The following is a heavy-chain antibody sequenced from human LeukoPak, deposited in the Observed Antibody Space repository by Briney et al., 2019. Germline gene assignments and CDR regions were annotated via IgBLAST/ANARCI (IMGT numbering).Heavy chain of an antibody. D-gene: IGHD3-10*01. CDR3: ARDAWFGELWRSFFDY. V-gene: IGHV3-30*03. CDR2: ISYDGSNK. CDR1: GFTFSSYS. J-gene: IGHJ4*02. Sequence: GGSLRLSCAASGFTFSSYSMNWVRQAPGKGLEWVAVISYDGSNKYYADSVKGRFTISRDNSKNTLYLQMNSLRAEDTAVYYCARDAWFGELWRSFFDYWGQGTLVTVSS.